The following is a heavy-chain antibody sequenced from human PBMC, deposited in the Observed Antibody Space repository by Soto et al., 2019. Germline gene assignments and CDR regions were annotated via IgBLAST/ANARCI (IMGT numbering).Heavy chain of an antibody. CDR2: IYYSGST. J-gene: IGHJ4*02. CDR3: ARHSGHIFFDY. V-gene: IGHV4-39*01. D-gene: IGHD5-12*01. CDR1: GGSISSSSYY. Sequence: SETLSLTCTVSGGSISSSSYYWGWILHPPGKGLEWIGSIYYSGSTYYNPSLKSRVTISVDTSKNQFSLKLSSVTAADTAVYYCARHSGHIFFDYWGQGTLVTVSS.